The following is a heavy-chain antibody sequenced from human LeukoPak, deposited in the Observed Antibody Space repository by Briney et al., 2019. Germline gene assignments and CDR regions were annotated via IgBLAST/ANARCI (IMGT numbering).Heavy chain of an antibody. CDR1: GFTFSSYA. CDR3: ARVPSDRGDY. D-gene: IGHD3-16*01. CDR2: ISYDGSNK. V-gene: IGHV3-30-3*01. Sequence: GGSLRLSCAASGFTFSSYAMHWVRQAPGKGLEWVAVISYDGSNKYYADSVKGRFTISRDNPKNTLYLQMSSLRAEDTAVYYCARVPSDRGDYWGQGTLVTVSS. J-gene: IGHJ4*02.